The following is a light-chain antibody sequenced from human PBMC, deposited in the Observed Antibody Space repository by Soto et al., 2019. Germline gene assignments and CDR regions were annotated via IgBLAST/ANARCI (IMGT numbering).Light chain of an antibody. Sequence: EIVLTQSPATPYLSPGERATLSCRASQSVSSYLAWYQQKPGQAPRLLIYDASNRATGIPARFSGSGSGTDFTLTISSLEPEDFAVYYCQQRSNWPWTFGQGTKVEIK. CDR3: QQRSNWPWT. J-gene: IGKJ1*01. CDR1: QSVSSY. CDR2: DAS. V-gene: IGKV3-11*01.